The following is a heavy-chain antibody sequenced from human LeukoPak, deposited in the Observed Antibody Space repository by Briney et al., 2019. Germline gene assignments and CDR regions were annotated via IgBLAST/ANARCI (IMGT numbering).Heavy chain of an antibody. J-gene: IGHJ6*03. Sequence: SETLSLTCAVYGRSFSGYYWTWIRQPPGRGLEWIGEINYSGDTNYNPSLKSRVTISVDTSKNQFSLKLSSVTAADTAVYYCARRGITMVRGVIRSYYYYYYMDVWGKGTTVTISS. V-gene: IGHV4-34*01. CDR1: GRSFSGYY. CDR2: INYSGDT. CDR3: ARRGITMVRGVIRSYYYYYYMDV. D-gene: IGHD3-10*01.